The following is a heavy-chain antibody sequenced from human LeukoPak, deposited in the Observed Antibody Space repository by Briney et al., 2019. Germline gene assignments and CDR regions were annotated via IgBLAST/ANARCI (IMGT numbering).Heavy chain of an antibody. CDR3: ARVICTGGSCFQNDY. J-gene: IGHJ4*02. V-gene: IGHV3-48*03. D-gene: IGHD2-8*02. Sequence: SGGSLRLSCTASGFIFSNFEMNWVRQSPGKGLQWVAYINSGATSEYYADSAKGRFTISRDNAKNSLYLQMNSLGVQDTAIYYCARVICTGGSCFQNDYWGQGTLVTVSS. CDR2: INSGATSE. CDR1: GFIFSNFE.